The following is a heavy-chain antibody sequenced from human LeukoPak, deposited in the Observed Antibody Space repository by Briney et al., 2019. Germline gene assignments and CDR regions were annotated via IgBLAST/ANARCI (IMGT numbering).Heavy chain of an antibody. D-gene: IGHD6-13*01. CDR1: GGSFSGYY. CDR2: INHSGST. CDR3: ARVRSSLGY. Sequence: SETLSLTCAVYGGSFSGYYWSWIRQPPGKGLEWIEEINHSGSTNYNPSLKSRVTISVDTSKNQFSLKLSSVTAADTAVYYCARVRSSLGYWGQGTLVTVSS. J-gene: IGHJ4*02. V-gene: IGHV4-34*01.